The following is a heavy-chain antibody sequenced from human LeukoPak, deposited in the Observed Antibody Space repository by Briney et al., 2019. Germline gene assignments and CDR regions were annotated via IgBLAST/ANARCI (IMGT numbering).Heavy chain of an antibody. J-gene: IGHJ4*02. CDR2: INPNSSGT. Sequence: ASVKVSCKASGYTFTGYYMHWVRQAPGQGLEWMGWINPNSSGTNYAQKFQGRVTMTRDTSISTAYMELSRLRSDDTAVYYCAKGYSGYDYHGSFDYWGQGTLVTVSS. CDR1: GYTFTGYY. D-gene: IGHD5-12*01. V-gene: IGHV1-2*02. CDR3: AKGYSGYDYHGSFDY.